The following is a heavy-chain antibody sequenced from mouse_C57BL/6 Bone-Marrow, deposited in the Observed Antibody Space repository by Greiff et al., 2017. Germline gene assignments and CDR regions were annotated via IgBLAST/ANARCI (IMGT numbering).Heavy chain of an antibody. CDR3: ARSYEGYAMDY. Sequence: VQLQQSGAELARPGASVKLSCKASGYTFTSYGISWVKQRTGQGLEGIGEIYPRSGNTYYNEKFKGKATLTADKSSSTAYMELRSLTSEDSAVYFCARSYEGYAMDYWGQGTSVTVSS. J-gene: IGHJ4*01. D-gene: IGHD2-12*01. V-gene: IGHV1-81*01. CDR1: GYTFTSYG. CDR2: IYPRSGNT.